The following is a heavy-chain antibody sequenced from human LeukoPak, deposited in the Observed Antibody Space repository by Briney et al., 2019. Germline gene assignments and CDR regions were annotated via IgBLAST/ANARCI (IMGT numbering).Heavy chain of an antibody. CDR2: INPNTGGT. CDR3: ARDHYYDSSGYGPPLHYFDY. D-gene: IGHD3-22*01. CDR1: GYTFTDYY. Sequence: ASVKVSCKTSGYTFTDYYMHWVRQAPGQGLEWMGWINPNTGGTNYAQKFQGRVTMTRDTSISTAYMELSRLRSDDTAVYYCARDHYYDSSGYGPPLHYFDYWGQGTLVTVSS. J-gene: IGHJ4*02. V-gene: IGHV1-2*02.